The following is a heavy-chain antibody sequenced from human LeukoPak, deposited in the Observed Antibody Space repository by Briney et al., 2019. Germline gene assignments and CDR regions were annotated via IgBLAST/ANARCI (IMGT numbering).Heavy chain of an antibody. Sequence: SETLSLTCSVSGASISTTTYYWGWIRQPPGKGLEWIGTIYYSGITNYNPSLKSRLTISVDTSQNEFSLKLTSVTAADTAVYYCARPPARTSGAGSYWGQGTLVTVSS. CDR3: ARPPARTSGAGSY. J-gene: IGHJ4*02. V-gene: IGHV4-39*01. CDR1: GASISTTTYY. CDR2: IYYSGIT. D-gene: IGHD3-10*01.